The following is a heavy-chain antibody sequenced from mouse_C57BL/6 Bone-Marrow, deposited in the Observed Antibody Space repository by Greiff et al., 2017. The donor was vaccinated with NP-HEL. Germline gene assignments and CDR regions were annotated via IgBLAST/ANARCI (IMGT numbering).Heavy chain of an antibody. CDR3: ARSKLGPYYFDY. CDR2: IHPNSGST. CDR1: GYTFTSYW. J-gene: IGHJ2*01. D-gene: IGHD4-1*01. V-gene: IGHV1-64*01. Sequence: VQLQQPGAELVKPGASVKLSCKASGYTFTSYWMHWVKQRPGQGLEWIGMIHPNSGSTNYNEKFKSKATLTVDKPSSTAYMQLSSLTSEDAAVYYCARSKLGPYYFDYWGQGTTLTVSS.